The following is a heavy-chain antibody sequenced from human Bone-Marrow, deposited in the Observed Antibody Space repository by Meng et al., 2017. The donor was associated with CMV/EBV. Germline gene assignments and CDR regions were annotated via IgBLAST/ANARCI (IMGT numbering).Heavy chain of an antibody. D-gene: IGHD5-12*01. Sequence: GSLRLSCTVSGDSISGSTFYWGGIRQPPGKGLEWIWSIYYSGSTYYNPSLKSLVTISVDTSKNQFSLNLSSATAADTAVYYCARGRGYDLYYGLDVWGQGTTVTVSS. CDR2: IYYSGST. CDR1: GDSISGSTFY. J-gene: IGHJ6*02. CDR3: ARGRGYDLYYGLDV. V-gene: IGHV4-39*07.